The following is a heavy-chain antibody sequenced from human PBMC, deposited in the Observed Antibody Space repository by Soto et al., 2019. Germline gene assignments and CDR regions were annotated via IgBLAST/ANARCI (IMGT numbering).Heavy chain of an antibody. CDR3: ARELGATRDY. CDR1: GGSISSYY. Sequence: SETLSLSCTVSGGSISSYYWIWIRQPPGKGLEWIGYIYYSGSTNYNPSLKSRVTISVDTSKNQFSLKLSSVTAADTAVYYCARELGATRDYWGQGTLVTVSS. CDR2: IYYSGST. V-gene: IGHV4-59*01. J-gene: IGHJ4*02. D-gene: IGHD1-26*01.